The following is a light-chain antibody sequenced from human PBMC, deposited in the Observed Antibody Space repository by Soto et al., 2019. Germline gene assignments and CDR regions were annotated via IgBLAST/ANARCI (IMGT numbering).Light chain of an antibody. J-gene: IGLJ1*01. CDR3: SSYTSSSTRV. CDR1: NSDVGDYNY. V-gene: IGLV2-14*01. CDR2: EVS. Sequence: QSVLTQPASVSGSPGQSITIPCTGTNSDVGDYNYVSWYQQLPGKAPKLMIYEVSNRPSGVSSRFSGSKSGNTASLTISGLQAEDEADYYCSSYTSSSTRVFGTGTKVTVL.